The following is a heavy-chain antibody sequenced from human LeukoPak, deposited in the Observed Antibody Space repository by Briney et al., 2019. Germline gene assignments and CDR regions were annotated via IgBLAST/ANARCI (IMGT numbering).Heavy chain of an antibody. CDR3: ARDRRYDSSTPDY. J-gene: IGHJ4*02. D-gene: IGHD3-22*01. V-gene: IGHV3-23*01. CDR1: GFTFSSYA. CDR2: ISGSGGST. Sequence: GGSLRLSCAASGFTFSSYAMSWVRQAPGKGLEWVSAISGSGGSTYYADSVKGRFTISRDNSKNTLYLQMNSLRAEDTAVYYCARDRRYDSSTPDYWGQGTLVTVSS.